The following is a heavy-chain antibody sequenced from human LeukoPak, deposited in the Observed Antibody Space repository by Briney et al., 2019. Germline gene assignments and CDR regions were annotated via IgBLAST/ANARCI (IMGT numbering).Heavy chain of an antibody. CDR3: AKDEAVAALYYFDY. CDR1: GFTVSSNY. D-gene: IGHD6-19*01. Sequence: GGSLRLSCAASGFTVSSNYMSWVRQAPGKGLEWVSVIYSGGSTYYADSVKGRFTISRDNSKNTLYLQMNSLRAEDTAVYYCAKDEAVAALYYFDYWGQGTLVTVSS. J-gene: IGHJ4*02. CDR2: IYSGGST. V-gene: IGHV3-53*01.